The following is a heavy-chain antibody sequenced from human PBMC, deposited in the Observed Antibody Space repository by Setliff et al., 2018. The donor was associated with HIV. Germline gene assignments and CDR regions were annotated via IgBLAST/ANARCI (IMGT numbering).Heavy chain of an antibody. J-gene: IGHJ4*02. CDR1: GYTFTDYY. D-gene: IGHD4-17*01. CDR2: IYPNTGGT. Sequence: ASVKVSCKTFGYTFTDYYIHWVRQAPGQGLEWMGWIYPNTGGTNYAEKFQGRVTMTRDTSISTAYMELSRLTSDDTAVYYCARSTTADWGQGTMVTVSS. V-gene: IGHV1-2*02. CDR3: ARSTTAD.